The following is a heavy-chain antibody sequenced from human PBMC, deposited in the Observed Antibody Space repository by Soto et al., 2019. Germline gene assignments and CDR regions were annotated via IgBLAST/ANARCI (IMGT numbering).Heavy chain of an antibody. Sequence: SETLSLTCTVSGGSISSYYWSWIRQPPGKGLEWIGYIYYSGSTNYNPSLKSRVTISVDTSKNQFSLKLSSVTAADTAVYYCARHDGGNGEFDYWGQGTLVTVSS. D-gene: IGHD3-10*01. V-gene: IGHV4-59*08. CDR1: GGSISSYY. CDR2: IYYSGST. CDR3: ARHDGGNGEFDY. J-gene: IGHJ4*02.